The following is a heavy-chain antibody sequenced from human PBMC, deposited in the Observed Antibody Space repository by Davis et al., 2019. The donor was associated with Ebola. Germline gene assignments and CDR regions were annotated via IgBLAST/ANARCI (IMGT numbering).Heavy chain of an antibody. V-gene: IGHV3-48*02. CDR1: GFSFSNSG. J-gene: IGHJ4*02. Sequence: PGSLLKISCAASGFSFSNSGMNWVRQAPGKGLEWVSYISGGSSKIYYADSVKGRFTISRDNAQNSLFLQMNSLRDEDTAVYYCARDSPDYWGQGTLVTVSS. CDR2: ISGGSSKI. CDR3: ARDSPDY.